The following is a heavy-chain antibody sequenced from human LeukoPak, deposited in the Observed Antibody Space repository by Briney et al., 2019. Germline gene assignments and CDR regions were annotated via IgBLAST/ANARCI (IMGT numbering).Heavy chain of an antibody. V-gene: IGHV3-48*01. D-gene: IGHD2-15*01. CDR2: ISSSGTI. J-gene: IGHJ5*02. CDR3: AIELGYCSGSSCYNIRFDP. CDR1: GFTFSSNS. Sequence: GGSLRLSCAASGFTFSSNSMNWVRQAPGKGMEWVSYISSSGTIYYADSVKGRFTISRDNDKNSLYLQMNSLRAEDMAVYYCAIELGYCSGSSCYNIRFDPWGQGTLVTVSS.